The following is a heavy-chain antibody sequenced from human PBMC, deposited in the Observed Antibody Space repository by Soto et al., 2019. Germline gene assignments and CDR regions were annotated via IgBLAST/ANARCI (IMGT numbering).Heavy chain of an antibody. J-gene: IGHJ4*02. CDR3: ARSVVVTGECDY. CDR2: IYHSGST. D-gene: IGHD2-21*02. V-gene: IGHV4-30-2*01. CDR1: GGSISSGGYS. Sequence: SETLSLTCAVSGGSISSGGYSWSWIRQPPGKGLEWIGYIYHSGSTYYNPSLKSRVTISVDRSKNQFSLKLSSVTAADTAVYYCARSVVVTGECDYWGQGTLVTVSS.